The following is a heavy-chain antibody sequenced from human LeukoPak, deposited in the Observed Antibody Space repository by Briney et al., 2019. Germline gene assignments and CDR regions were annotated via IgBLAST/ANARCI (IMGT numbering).Heavy chain of an antibody. CDR3: ARPAAPHSSVRAFDI. J-gene: IGHJ3*02. V-gene: IGHV4-34*01. CDR1: GGFISSYY. D-gene: IGHD2-2*01. CDR2: INHSGST. Sequence: PSETLSLTCTVSGGFISSYYWSWIRQPPGKGLEWIGEINHSGSTNYNPSLKSRVTISVDTSKNQFSLKLSSVTAADTAVYYCARPAAPHSSVRAFDIWGQGTMVTVSS.